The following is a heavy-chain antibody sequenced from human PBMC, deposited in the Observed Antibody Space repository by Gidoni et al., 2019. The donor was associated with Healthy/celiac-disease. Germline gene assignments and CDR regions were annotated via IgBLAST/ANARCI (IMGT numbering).Heavy chain of an antibody. J-gene: IGHJ5*02. V-gene: IGHV3-23*01. CDR1: GFTFSSYA. CDR3: AKGADARFDP. CDR2: ISGSGGST. Sequence: EVQLLESGGGLVQPGGSLRLSCAAPGFTFSSYAMGWVRQVPGKGLGWVSAISGSGGSTYYADSVKGRFTISRDNSKNTLYLQMNSLRAEDTAVYYCAKGADARFDPWGQGTLVTVSS. D-gene: IGHD2-2*01.